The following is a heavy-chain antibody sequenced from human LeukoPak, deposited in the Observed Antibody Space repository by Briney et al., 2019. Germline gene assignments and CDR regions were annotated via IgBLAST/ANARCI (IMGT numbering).Heavy chain of an antibody. CDR1: GFTFNIHG. Sequence: HPGGSLRLSCAASGFTFNIHGMNWVRQAPGRGPEWVSGIGPSGDKTYYADSVKGRFTISRDNSENTVYLQMNSLRVEDTAVYYCAKDIDWLAFEDWGQGTLVTVSS. V-gene: IGHV3-23*01. CDR3: AKDIDWLAFED. CDR2: IGPSGDKT. J-gene: IGHJ4*02. D-gene: IGHD6-19*01.